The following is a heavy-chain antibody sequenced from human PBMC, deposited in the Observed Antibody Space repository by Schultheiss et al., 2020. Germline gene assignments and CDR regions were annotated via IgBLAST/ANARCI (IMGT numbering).Heavy chain of an antibody. CDR2: IYYSGST. CDR3: ARDRTGTVNRGHYYYGMDV. J-gene: IGHJ6*02. CDR1: GGSISSYY. Sequence: AETLSLTCTVSGGSISSYYWSWIRQPPGKGLEWIGYIYYSGSTYYNPSLKSRVTISVDTSKNQFSLKLSSVTAADTAVYYCARDRTGTVNRGHYYYGMDVWGQGTPVTVSS. V-gene: IGHV4-4*08. D-gene: IGHD1-1*01.